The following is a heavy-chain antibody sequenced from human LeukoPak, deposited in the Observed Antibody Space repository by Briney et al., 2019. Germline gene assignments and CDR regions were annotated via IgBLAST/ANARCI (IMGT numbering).Heavy chain of an antibody. CDR3: ARDGRDCCTNGVCYSGWFDP. Sequence: PSETLSLTCTVSGGSISSYYWSWIRQPPGKGLEWIGYIYYSGSTNYNPSLKSRVTISVDTSKNQFSLKLSSVTAADTAVYYCARDGRDCCTNGVCYSGWFDPWGQGTLVTVSS. CDR2: IYYSGST. V-gene: IGHV4-59*01. J-gene: IGHJ5*02. D-gene: IGHD2-8*01. CDR1: GGSISSYY.